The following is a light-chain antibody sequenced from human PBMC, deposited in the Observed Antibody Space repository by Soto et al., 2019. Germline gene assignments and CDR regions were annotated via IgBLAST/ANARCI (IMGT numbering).Light chain of an antibody. V-gene: IGLV2-23*02. Sequence: QSALTQPASVSGSPGQSITISCTGTSSDVGSYNLVSWYQQHPGKAPKLMIYEVSKRPSGVSNRLSGYKSGYTASLTISGLQAEDEADYYCCSYAGSSTFAVFGGGTKLTVL. CDR1: SSDVGSYNL. CDR3: CSYAGSSTFAV. J-gene: IGLJ2*01. CDR2: EVS.